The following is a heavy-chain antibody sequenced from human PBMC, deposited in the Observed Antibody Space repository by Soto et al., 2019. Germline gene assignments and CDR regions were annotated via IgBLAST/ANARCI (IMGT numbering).Heavy chain of an antibody. V-gene: IGHV4-31*03. J-gene: IGHJ4*02. Sequence: QVQLQESGPGLVKPSQTLSLTCTVSGGSISSGGYYWSWIRQHPGKGLEWIGYIYYRGSTYYNQSLKSRVTISVDTSKNQFSLKLSSVTAADTAVYYCARGRGIVATINRSLLFDYWGQGTLVTVSS. CDR1: GGSISSGGYY. CDR3: ARGRGIVATINRSLLFDY. CDR2: IYYRGST. D-gene: IGHD5-12*01.